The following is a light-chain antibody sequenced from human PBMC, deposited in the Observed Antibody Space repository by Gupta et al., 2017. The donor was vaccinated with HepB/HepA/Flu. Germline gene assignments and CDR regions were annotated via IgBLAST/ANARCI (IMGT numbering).Light chain of an antibody. CDR3: QQEGSSPLT. CDR1: QSVSSSY. J-gene: IGKJ4*01. V-gene: IGKV3-20*01. Sequence: IVLTQSPGTLSLSPGDSATPSCRASQSVSSSYLAWYQQKPGHAPRLLIYGASSRATGVPDRFSGSGSGTEFTLTISRLEPEDFAVYYCQQEGSSPLTFGGGTKVDIK. CDR2: GAS.